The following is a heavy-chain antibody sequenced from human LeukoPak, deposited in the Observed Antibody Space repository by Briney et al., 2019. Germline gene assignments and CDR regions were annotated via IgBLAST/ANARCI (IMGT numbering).Heavy chain of an antibody. CDR1: GGSISSYY. CDR3: ARDRICSSTSCYASYYYYGMDV. J-gene: IGHJ6*02. Sequence: PETLSLTCTVSGGSISSYYWSWIRQSPGKGLEWIGYIYYSGSTNYNPSLKSRVTISVDTSKNQFSLKLSSVTAADTAVYYCARDRICSSTSCYASYYYYGMDVWGQGTTVTVSS. CDR2: IYYSGST. D-gene: IGHD2-2*01. V-gene: IGHV4-59*01.